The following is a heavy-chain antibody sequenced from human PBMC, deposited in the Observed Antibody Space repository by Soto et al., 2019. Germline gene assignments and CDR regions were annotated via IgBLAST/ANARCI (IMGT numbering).Heavy chain of an antibody. CDR2: ISGDSVNT. D-gene: IGHD6-13*01. Sequence: QVHLVQSGGELKKPGASVKVSCKAASYNFTTYGISWVRQAPGQGLEWMGWISGDSVNTKSAPKLQDRITMTTDTSSGTVYMELRRLRSDDTAVYFCARDGQQQAQETYYFFYGMDIWGQGTTVTVSS. V-gene: IGHV1-18*01. J-gene: IGHJ6*01. CDR3: ARDGQQQAQETYYFFYGMDI. CDR1: SYNFTTYG.